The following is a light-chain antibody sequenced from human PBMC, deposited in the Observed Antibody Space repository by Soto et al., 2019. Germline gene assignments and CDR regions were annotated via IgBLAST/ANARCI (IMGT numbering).Light chain of an antibody. Sequence: DFVMTQSPRSLPVTPGGPASISCRSSQSLLHSNGYNYLDWYLQKPGQSPQLLIYLGSTRASGVPDRFSGSGSGTDFTLTISSLEPEDFAVYYCQQGSNWPPGLTFGGGTKVEIK. CDR2: LGS. J-gene: IGKJ4*01. CDR1: QSLLHSNGYNY. V-gene: IGKV2-28*01. CDR3: QQGSNWPPGLT.